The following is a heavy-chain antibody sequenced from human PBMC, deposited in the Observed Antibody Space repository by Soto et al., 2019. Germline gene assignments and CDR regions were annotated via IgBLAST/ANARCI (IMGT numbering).Heavy chain of an antibody. Sequence: ASVKVSCKASGGTFSSYAISWVRQAPGQGLEWMGGITPNNGHTDYARKFQGRVTMTTDTSTSTAYMELRSLRSDDTAVYYCARDPPGLYYFDYWGRGTLVTVSS. D-gene: IGHD3-10*01. CDR1: GGTFSSYA. V-gene: IGHV1-18*01. CDR3: ARDPPGLYYFDY. CDR2: ITPNNGHT. J-gene: IGHJ4*02.